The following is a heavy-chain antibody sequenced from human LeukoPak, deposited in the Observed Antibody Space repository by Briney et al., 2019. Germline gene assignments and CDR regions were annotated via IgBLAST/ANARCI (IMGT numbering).Heavy chain of an antibody. CDR3: AKDEGAASQGDY. Sequence: DSVKGRFTISRDNSKNSLYLQMNSLRTEDTALYYCAKDEGAASQGDYWGQGTLVTVSS. J-gene: IGHJ4*02. D-gene: IGHD6-13*01. V-gene: IGHV3-43*01.